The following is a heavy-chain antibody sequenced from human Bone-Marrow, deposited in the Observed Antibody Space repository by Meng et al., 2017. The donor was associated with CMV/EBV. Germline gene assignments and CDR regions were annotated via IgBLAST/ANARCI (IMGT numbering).Heavy chain of an antibody. CDR3: ARLNSRAIFGVVRAGYYYGMAV. CDR2: ILYRGTT. CDR1: NGSVTSHS. V-gene: IGHV4-59*08. D-gene: IGHD3-3*01. Sequence: SETLSLTCTVANGSVTSHSWSLIRQPRGKGLEWIGNILYRGTTNYNPSLRGRVTISVGTSKNQFSLKLSSVTAADTAVYYCARLNSRAIFGVVRAGYYYGMAVWGPGTTVTVSS. J-gene: IGHJ6*01.